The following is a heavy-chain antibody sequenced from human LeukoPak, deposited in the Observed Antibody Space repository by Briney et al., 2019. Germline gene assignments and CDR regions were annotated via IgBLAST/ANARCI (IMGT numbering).Heavy chain of an antibody. V-gene: IGHV3-23*01. Sequence: GGSLRLSCAASGFTFSSYTMSWVRQAPGKGLEWVSTITTSDGNTYYADSVKGRFTISRDNSKNTLYLQMNSLRAEDTAVYYCAKDRRITGEHDYWGQGTLVTVSS. CDR1: GFTFSSYT. CDR3: AKDRRITGEHDY. CDR2: ITTSDGNT. J-gene: IGHJ4*02. D-gene: IGHD1-20*01.